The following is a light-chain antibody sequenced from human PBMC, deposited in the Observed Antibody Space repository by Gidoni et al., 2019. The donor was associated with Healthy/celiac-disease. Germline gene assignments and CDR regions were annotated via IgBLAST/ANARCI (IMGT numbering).Light chain of an antibody. V-gene: IGLV3-1*01. CDR3: QAWDSSTVV. Sequence: SYELTQPPSVSVSPGQTASITCSGDKWGDKYACWYQQKPGQSPVLVIYQDSKRPSGIPGRFSGSNSGNTATLTISGTQAMDEADYYCQAWDSSTVVFGGGTKLPVL. J-gene: IGLJ2*01. CDR1: KWGDKY. CDR2: QDS.